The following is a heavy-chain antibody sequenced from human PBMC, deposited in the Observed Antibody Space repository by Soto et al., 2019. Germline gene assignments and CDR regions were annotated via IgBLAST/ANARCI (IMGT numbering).Heavy chain of an antibody. D-gene: IGHD6-19*01. CDR3: ARRSKDGAVAYDY. J-gene: IGHJ4*02. Sequence: QLQLQESGPGLVKPSETLSLTCTVSGGSISSSSYYWGWIRQPPGKGLEWIGSIYYSGSTYYNPSLKSRVTISVDTSKNQFSLKLSSVTAADTAVYYCARRSKDGAVAYDYWGQGTLVTVSS. CDR2: IYYSGST. V-gene: IGHV4-39*01. CDR1: GGSISSSSYY.